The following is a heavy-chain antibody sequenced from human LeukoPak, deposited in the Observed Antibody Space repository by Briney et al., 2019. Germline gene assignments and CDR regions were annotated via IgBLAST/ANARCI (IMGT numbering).Heavy chain of an antibody. D-gene: IGHD6-13*01. CDR2: ILHTGST. CDR1: GYSISSGYY. J-gene: IGHJ4*02. Sequence: SETLSLTCTVSGYSISSGYYWAWIRQPPGKGLEWIGSILHTGSTYHIPSLKSRVTVSVDTSKNQSSLKLNSATAADTAVYYCARDHSSSSEDYWGQGTLVTVSS. V-gene: IGHV4-38-2*02. CDR3: ARDHSSSSEDY.